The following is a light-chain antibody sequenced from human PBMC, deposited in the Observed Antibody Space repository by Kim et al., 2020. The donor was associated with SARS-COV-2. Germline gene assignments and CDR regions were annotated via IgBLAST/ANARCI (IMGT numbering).Light chain of an antibody. CDR1: SSNIVSNT. V-gene: IGLV1-44*01. CDR3: ATWDDRLNGYV. J-gene: IGLJ1*01. CDR2: SND. Sequence: ELTQPPSASGTPGQRVTISCSGSSSNIVSNTVDWYQVLPGTAPKLLIYSNDQRPSGVPDRLSGSKSGISASLAFSGLQSEDEGEYYCATWDDRLNGYVFGTGTKVTVL.